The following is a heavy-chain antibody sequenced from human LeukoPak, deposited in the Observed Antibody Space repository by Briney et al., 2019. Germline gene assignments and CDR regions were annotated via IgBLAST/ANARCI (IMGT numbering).Heavy chain of an antibody. D-gene: IGHD3-22*01. Sequence: ASVKVSCKVSGYTLTELSMHWVRQAPGKGLEWMGGFDPEDGETIYAQKFQGRVTMTEDTSTDTAYVELSSLRSEDTAVYYCATGTHYYDSSGYYRAEYFQHWGQGTLVTVSS. V-gene: IGHV1-24*01. CDR1: GYTLTELS. CDR2: FDPEDGET. J-gene: IGHJ1*01. CDR3: ATGTHYYDSSGYYRAEYFQH.